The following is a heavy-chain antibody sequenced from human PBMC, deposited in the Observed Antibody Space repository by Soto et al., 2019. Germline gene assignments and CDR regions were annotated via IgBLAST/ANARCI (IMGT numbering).Heavy chain of an antibody. CDR1: GFTFSSYS. J-gene: IGHJ4*02. Sequence: GGSLRLSCAASGFTFSSYSMNWVRQAPGKGLEWVLFISSSSTYIYHADSVKGRFTISRDNAKNSLYLQMNSLRVEDTAVYYCARARYGGWTPGGSDYWGQGTLVTVSS. D-gene: IGHD6-19*01. CDR2: ISSSSTYI. V-gene: IGHV3-21*01. CDR3: ARARYGGWTPGGSDY.